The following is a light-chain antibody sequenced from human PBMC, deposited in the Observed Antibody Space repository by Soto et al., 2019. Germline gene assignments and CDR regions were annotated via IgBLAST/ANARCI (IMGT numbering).Light chain of an antibody. CDR2: DDD. CDR1: GSNIGAGYD. CDR3: GSWDSSLSAYV. Sequence: QSVLTQPPSVSGAPGQRVTISCTGSGSNIGAGYDVHWYQHRPGTAPKLLIYDDDKRPSGIPDRFSGSKSGTSATLGITGFQTGDEADYYCGSWDSSLSAYVFGTGTKLTVL. V-gene: IGLV1-51*01. J-gene: IGLJ1*01.